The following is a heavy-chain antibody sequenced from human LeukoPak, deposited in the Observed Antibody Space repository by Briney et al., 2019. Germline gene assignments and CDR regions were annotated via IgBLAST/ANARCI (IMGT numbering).Heavy chain of an antibody. CDR3: ARDKCHDCDFWSAHLVS. D-gene: IGHD3-3*01. Sequence: GGSLRLSCVASGFTFRRYDMHWVRQAPGKGLEWVAFIQDDGSNKYYGDSVKGRFTISRDNSKNTLYLQMNSLRAEDTAVYYCARDKCHDCDFWSAHLVSWGQGILVTVSS. CDR1: GFTFRRYD. J-gene: IGHJ4*02. CDR2: IQDDGSNK. V-gene: IGHV3-30*02.